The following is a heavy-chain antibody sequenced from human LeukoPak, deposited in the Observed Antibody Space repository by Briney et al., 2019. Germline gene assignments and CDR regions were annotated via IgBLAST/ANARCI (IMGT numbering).Heavy chain of an antibody. CDR2: ISGSGGDK. V-gene: IGHV3-23*01. CDR3: AKGYDSSGYPGVY. CDR1: GFTFSSYA. D-gene: IGHD3-22*01. Sequence: GGSLRLSCAASGFTFSSYAMNWVRQTPGKGLEWVSAISGSGGDKYYADSVKGRFTISRDNSKNTLYLQMYSLSADDTAVYYCAKGYDSSGYPGVYWGQGILVTVSS. J-gene: IGHJ4*02.